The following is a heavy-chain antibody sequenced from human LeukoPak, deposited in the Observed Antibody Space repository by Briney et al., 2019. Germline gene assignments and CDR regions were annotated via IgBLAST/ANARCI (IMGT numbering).Heavy chain of an antibody. CDR3: ARVSVTVFDTYYYYYYMDV. CDR1: GGSISSGSYY. Sequence: PSETLSLTCTVSGGSISSGSYYWSWIRQPAGKGLEWIGRIYTSGSTNYNPSLKSRVTMSVDTSTNHFSLKMNSVTAADTAVYYCARVSVTVFDTYYYYYYMDVWGEGTTVTVSS. V-gene: IGHV4-61*02. D-gene: IGHD4-23*01. CDR2: IYTSGST. J-gene: IGHJ6*03.